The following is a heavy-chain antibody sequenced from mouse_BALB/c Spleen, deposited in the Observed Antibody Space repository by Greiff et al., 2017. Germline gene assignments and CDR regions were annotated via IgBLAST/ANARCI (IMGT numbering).Heavy chain of an antibody. Sequence: QVHVKQSGAELVRPGTSVKVSCKASGYAFTNYLIEWVKQRPGQGLEWIGVINPGSGGTNYNEKFKGKATLTADKSSSTAYMQLSSLTSDDSAVYFCARWGLRRHFDYWGQGTTLTVSS. CDR2: INPGSGGT. V-gene: IGHV1-54*03. J-gene: IGHJ2*01. CDR3: ARWGLRRHFDY. D-gene: IGHD2-2*01. CDR1: GYAFTNYL.